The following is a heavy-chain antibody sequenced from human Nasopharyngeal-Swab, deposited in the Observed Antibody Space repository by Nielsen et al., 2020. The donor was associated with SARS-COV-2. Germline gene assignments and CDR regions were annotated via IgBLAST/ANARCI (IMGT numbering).Heavy chain of an antibody. V-gene: IGHV1-18*01. CDR3: ARDGGGIFGENYYYGMDV. D-gene: IGHD3-3*01. CDR2: ISAYNGNT. J-gene: IGHJ6*02. Sequence: WVRQAPGQGLEWVGWISAYNGNTNYAQKLQGRVTMTRDTSTSTVYMELSSLRSEDTAVYYCARDGGGIFGENYYYGMDVWGQGTTVTVSS.